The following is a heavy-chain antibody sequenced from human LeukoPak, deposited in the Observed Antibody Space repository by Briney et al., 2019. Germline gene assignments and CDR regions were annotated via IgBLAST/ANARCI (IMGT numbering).Heavy chain of an antibody. CDR3: ARGDRGVTLVWYFDL. CDR1: GGSISSYY. CDR2: IYHSGST. Sequence: SSETLSLTCTVSGGSISSYYWSWIRQPPGKGLGWIGYIYHSGSTNYNPSLKSRVTISVDTSKNQFSLKLSSVTAADTAVYYCARGDRGVTLVWYFDLWGRGTLVTVSS. D-gene: IGHD3-10*01. V-gene: IGHV4-59*01. J-gene: IGHJ2*01.